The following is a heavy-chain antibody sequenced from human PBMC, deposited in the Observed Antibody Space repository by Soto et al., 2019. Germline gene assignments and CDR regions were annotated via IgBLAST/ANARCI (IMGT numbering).Heavy chain of an antibody. J-gene: IGHJ5*02. V-gene: IGHV1-3*01. CDR1: GYTFSSYA. Sequence: ASVKGPCKASGYTFSSYALHWVRQAPGQRLEWMGWINAANGNVKYSQKFQGRVTITRDTSASTAYMELSSLRSEDTAVYYCARAVGQFDPWGQGTLVTVSS. D-gene: IGHD6-19*01. CDR2: INAANGNV. CDR3: ARAVGQFDP.